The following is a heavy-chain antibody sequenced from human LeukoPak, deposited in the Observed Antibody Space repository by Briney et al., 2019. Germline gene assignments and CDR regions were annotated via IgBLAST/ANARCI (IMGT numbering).Heavy chain of an antibody. J-gene: IGHJ4*02. V-gene: IGHV3-53*01. CDR2: LYSNGNT. CDR1: GFTFSSYA. D-gene: IGHD3-22*01. CDR3: ARDYYDGSAYYSYYEY. Sequence: GRSLRLSCAASGFTFSSYAMHWVRQAPGKGLEWVSTLYSNGNTYYADSVKGRFTTSRDNSKNTLSLQMNSLRAEDTAVYYCARDYYDGSAYYSYYEYWGQGTLVTVSS.